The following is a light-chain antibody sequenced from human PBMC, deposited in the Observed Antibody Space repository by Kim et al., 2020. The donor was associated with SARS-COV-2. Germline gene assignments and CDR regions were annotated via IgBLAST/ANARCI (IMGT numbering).Light chain of an antibody. J-gene: IGKJ1*01. CDR2: AAS. CDR1: QGISSS. Sequence: DIQMTQSPSSVSASVGDRVTITCRASQGISSSLAWYQQKPGKDPKLLIYAASSLQSGVPSRFSGSGSGTDFTLTISSLQPEDFATYYCQQANSFPWTFGQGTKVDIK. V-gene: IGKV1-12*01. CDR3: QQANSFPWT.